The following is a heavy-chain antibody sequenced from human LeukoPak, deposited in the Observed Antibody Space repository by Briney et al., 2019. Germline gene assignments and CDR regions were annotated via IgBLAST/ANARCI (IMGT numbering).Heavy chain of an antibody. J-gene: IGHJ3*01. V-gene: IGHV1-18*01. Sequence: ASVKVSCKTSGYTFTDYGITRVRQAPGQGLEWVGWISAYNGNRDYAQNFQDRVTMTTDRSTSTAYMDLRSLRSDDTAVYYCARYSGSRHDPFDLWGQGTMFTVSS. CDR3: ARYSGSRHDPFDL. CDR2: ISAYNGNR. CDR1: GYTFTDYG. D-gene: IGHD1-26*01.